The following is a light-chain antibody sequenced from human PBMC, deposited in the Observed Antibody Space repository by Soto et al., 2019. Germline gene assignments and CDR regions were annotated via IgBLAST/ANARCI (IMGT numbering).Light chain of an antibody. J-gene: IGLJ2*01. Sequence: QSALTQPASVSGSPGQSITISCTGTSSDVGGYKYVSWYQQHPGKTPKLIIYEVSNRPSGVSSRFSGSKSGNTASLTISGLQTEDEADYYCTSYTGSATGVFGGGTKLTVL. CDR2: EVS. CDR1: SSDVGGYKY. CDR3: TSYTGSATGV. V-gene: IGLV2-14*01.